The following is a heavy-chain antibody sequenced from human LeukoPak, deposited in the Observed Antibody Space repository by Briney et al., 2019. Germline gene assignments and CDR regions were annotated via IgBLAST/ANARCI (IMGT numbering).Heavy chain of an antibody. CDR3: AREFGYFDY. J-gene: IGHJ4*02. Sequence: GRSLRLSCAASGFTFSTYGMHSVRQAPGQGLEWVAVIWNDGSNKYYADSVKGRFTISRDNSKNTLYLQMNSLTAEDTAVYYCAREFGYFDYWGQGTLVTVSS. CDR1: GFTFSTYG. CDR2: IWNDGSNK. V-gene: IGHV3-33*01. D-gene: IGHD3-16*01.